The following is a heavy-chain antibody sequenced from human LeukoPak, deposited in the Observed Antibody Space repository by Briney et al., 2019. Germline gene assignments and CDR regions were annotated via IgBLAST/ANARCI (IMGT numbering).Heavy chain of an antibody. CDR3: ARETADPDY. CDR2: ISYSGSEK. D-gene: IGHD6-19*01. CDR1: GFTFSTFS. J-gene: IGHJ4*02. Sequence: GGSLRLSCAASGFTFSTFSMYWVRQAPGKGLEWVALISYSGSEKYYADSVEGRFTISRDNSRNTLYLQMNSLSAEDMAVYYCARETADPDYWGQGTLVTVSS. V-gene: IGHV3-30-3*01.